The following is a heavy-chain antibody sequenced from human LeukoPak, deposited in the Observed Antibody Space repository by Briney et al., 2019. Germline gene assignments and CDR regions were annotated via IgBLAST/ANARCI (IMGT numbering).Heavy chain of an antibody. J-gene: IGHJ3*02. CDR1: GFTVSSNY. Sequence: GGSLRLSCAASGFTVSSNYMSWVRQAPGKGLEWVSVIYSGGSTYYADSVKGRFTISRDNSKNTLYLQMNSLRAEDTAVYYCARDRSPSSTNIWGQGTMVTVSS. CDR2: IYSGGST. D-gene: IGHD6-13*01. CDR3: ARDRSPSSTNI. V-gene: IGHV3-53*01.